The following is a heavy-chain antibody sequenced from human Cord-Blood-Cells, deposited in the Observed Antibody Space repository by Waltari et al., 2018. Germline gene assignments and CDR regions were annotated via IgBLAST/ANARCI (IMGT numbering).Heavy chain of an antibody. CDR1: GYSISSGYY. V-gene: IGHV4-38-2*02. J-gene: IGHJ4*02. Sequence: QVQLQESGPGLVKPSETLSLTCAVSGYSISSGYYWGWIRQPQGKGLEWIGSIYHSGSVSYTPSLKIRVTISVDTSKNQFSLKLSSVTAADTAVYYCARDCRDSSSSGGFDYWGQGTLVTVSS. D-gene: IGHD6-6*01. CDR2: IYHSGSV. CDR3: ARDCRDSSSSGGFDY.